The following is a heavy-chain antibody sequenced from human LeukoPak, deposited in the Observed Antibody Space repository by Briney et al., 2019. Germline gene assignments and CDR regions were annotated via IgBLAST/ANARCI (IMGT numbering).Heavy chain of an antibody. V-gene: IGHV4-59*01. CDR1: GGSISSYY. J-gene: IGHJ4*02. CDR3: ARAVCIRTSCPYDY. Sequence: SETLSLTCTVSGGSISSYYWSWIRQPPGKGLEWIGYIYYSGSTSYNPSLKSRVTISVDTSKNQFSLKPSSVTAADTAVYYCARAVCIRTSCPYDYWGQGTLVTVSS. D-gene: IGHD2-2*01. CDR2: IYYSGST.